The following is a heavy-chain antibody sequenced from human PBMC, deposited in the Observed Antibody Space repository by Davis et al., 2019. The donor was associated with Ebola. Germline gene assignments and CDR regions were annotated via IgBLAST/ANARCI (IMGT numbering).Heavy chain of an antibody. D-gene: IGHD3-10*01. V-gene: IGHV1-8*01. CDR3: ARVLPPRGMDV. Sequence: ASVTVSCKASGYTFTTYDINWVRQATGQGLEWMGWLNPNSGNTGYAQKFQGRVTMTTDTSTSTAYMELRSLRSDDTAVYYCARVLPPRGMDVWGQGTTVTVSS. CDR2: LNPNSGNT. CDR1: GYTFTTYD. J-gene: IGHJ6*02.